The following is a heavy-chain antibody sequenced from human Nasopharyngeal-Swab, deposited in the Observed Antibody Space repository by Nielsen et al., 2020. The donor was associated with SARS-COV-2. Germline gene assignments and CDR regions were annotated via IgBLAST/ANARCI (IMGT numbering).Heavy chain of an antibody. D-gene: IGHD3-10*01. CDR1: GFTFSSYG. CDR3: ARFRQYYYGMDV. CDR2: IWYDGSNK. Sequence: GESLKISCAASGFTFSSYGMHWVRQAPGKGLEWVAVIWYDGSNKYYADSVKGRFTISRDNSKNTLYLQMNSLSAEDTAVYYCARFRQYYYGMDVWGQGTTVTVSS. J-gene: IGHJ6*02. V-gene: IGHV3-33*01.